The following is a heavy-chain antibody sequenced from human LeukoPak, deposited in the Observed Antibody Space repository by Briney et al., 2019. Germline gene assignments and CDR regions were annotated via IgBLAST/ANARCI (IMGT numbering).Heavy chain of an antibody. CDR1: GGSISSSSYY. V-gene: IGHV4-39*07. D-gene: IGHD3-9*01. Sequence: SETLSLTCTVSGGSISSSSYYWGWIRQPPGKGLEWIGSIYYSGSTYYNPSLKSRVTISVDTSKNQFSLKLSSVTAADTAVYYCARGGLRYFAWLLSPNWFDPWGQGTLVTVSS. CDR2: IYYSGST. CDR3: ARGGLRYFAWLLSPNWFDP. J-gene: IGHJ5*02.